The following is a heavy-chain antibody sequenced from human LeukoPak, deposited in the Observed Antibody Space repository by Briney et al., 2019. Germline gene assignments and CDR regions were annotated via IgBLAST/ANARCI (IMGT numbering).Heavy chain of an antibody. CDR3: ARVPKQLYYMDV. CDR2: IIPIFGTA. CDR1: GGTFSSYA. Sequence: ASVKVSCKASGGTFSSYAISWVRQAPGQGLEWMGGIIPIFGTANYAQKFQGRVTITADESTSTAYMELSSLRSEDTAVYYCARVPKQLYYMDVWGKGTTVTVSS. J-gene: IGHJ6*03. V-gene: IGHV1-69*13. D-gene: IGHD6-13*01.